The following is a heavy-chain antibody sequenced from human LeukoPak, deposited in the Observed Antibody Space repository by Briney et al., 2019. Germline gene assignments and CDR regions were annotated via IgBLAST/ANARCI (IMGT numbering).Heavy chain of an antibody. V-gene: IGHV3-23*01. CDR2: ISGSGGST. J-gene: IGHJ4*02. CDR1: GFTFSSYA. Sequence: ETGGSLRLSCAASGFTFSSYAMSWVRQAPGKGLEWVSAISGSGGSTYYADSVKGRFTISRDNSKNTLYLQMNSLRAEDTAVYYCAKDSCSGGSCYPALVNFDYWGQGTLVTVSS. CDR3: AKDSCSGGSCYPALVNFDY. D-gene: IGHD2-15*01.